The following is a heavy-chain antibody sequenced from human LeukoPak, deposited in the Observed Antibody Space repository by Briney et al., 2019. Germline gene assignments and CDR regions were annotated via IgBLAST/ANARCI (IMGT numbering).Heavy chain of an antibody. D-gene: IGHD2-2*01. V-gene: IGHV3-53*01. J-gene: IGHJ4*02. CDR2: IYSGGST. CDR1: GFTLSSNY. Sequence: GGSLRLSCAASGFTLSSNYMSWVRQAPGKGLEWVSVIYSGGSTYYADSVKGRFTISRDNSKNTLYLQMNSLRAEDTAVYYCARDTSYCSSTSCSVDWGQGTLVTVSS. CDR3: ARDTSYCSSTSCSVD.